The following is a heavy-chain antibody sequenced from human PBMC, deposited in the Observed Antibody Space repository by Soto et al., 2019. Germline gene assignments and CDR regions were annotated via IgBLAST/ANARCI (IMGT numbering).Heavy chain of an antibody. V-gene: IGHV1-18*01. J-gene: IGHJ3*02. CDR2: ISAYNGNT. CDR3: ARDPRYCSSTSCSGRAFDI. Sequence: ASVKVSCKASGYTFTSYGISWVRQAPGQGLEWMGWISAYNGNTNYAQKLQGRVTMTTDTSTSTAYMELRSLRSDDTAVYYCARDPRYCSSTSCSGRAFDIWGQGTXVTVS. D-gene: IGHD2-2*01. CDR1: GYTFTSYG.